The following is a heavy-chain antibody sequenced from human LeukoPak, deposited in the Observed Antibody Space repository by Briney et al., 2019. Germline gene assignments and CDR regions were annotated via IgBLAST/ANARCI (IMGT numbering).Heavy chain of an antibody. CDR3: ARDWRVWNEPKDYYYYYMDV. CDR1: GFTFSDYY. V-gene: IGHV3-11*01. D-gene: IGHD3-3*01. CDR2: VSGSGSIM. J-gene: IGHJ6*03. Sequence: GGSLRLSCAASGFTFSDYYMSWIRQAPGKGLEWVSYVSGSGSIMYYADSVKGRFTISRDNAKNSLYLQMNSLRAEDTAVYYCARDWRVWNEPKDYYYYYMDVWGKGTTVTVSS.